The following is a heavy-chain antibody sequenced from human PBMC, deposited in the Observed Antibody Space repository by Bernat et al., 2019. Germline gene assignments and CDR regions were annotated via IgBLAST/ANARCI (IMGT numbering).Heavy chain of an antibody. CDR1: GFTFSSYA. D-gene: IGHD3-16*01. V-gene: IGHV3-23*01. Sequence: EVQLLESGGGLVQPGGSLRLSCAASGFTFSSYAMSWVRQAPGKGLEWVSGMSGSGGSTYYADSVKGRFTISRDNSKNTLYLQMNSLRAEDTAVYFCASNLGPHLLGYWGQGTLVTVSS. CDR2: MSGSGGST. J-gene: IGHJ4*02. CDR3: ASNLGPHLLGY.